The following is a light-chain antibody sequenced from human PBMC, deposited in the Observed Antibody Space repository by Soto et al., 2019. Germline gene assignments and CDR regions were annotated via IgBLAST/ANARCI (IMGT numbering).Light chain of an antibody. Sequence: EIVLTQSPGTLSLSPGERATLSCRASQSVSSSYLAWYQQKPGQAPRLLIYGASSRATGSPDRFSGSGSGTDFTLTISRLEPEDVAVYYCQQYGSSRTFGGGTKVEIK. CDR2: GAS. CDR3: QQYGSSRT. CDR1: QSVSSSY. J-gene: IGKJ4*01. V-gene: IGKV3-20*01.